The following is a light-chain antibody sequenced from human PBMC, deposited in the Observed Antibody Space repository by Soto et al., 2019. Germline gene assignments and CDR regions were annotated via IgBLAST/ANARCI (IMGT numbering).Light chain of an antibody. CDR3: QQYGSSPYT. J-gene: IGKJ2*01. CDR1: QSVSSNH. V-gene: IGKV3-20*01. CDR2: AST. Sequence: EIVVTQSPSTLSLSPGERATLSCRASQSVSSNHLAWYQQKPGQAPRLLIFASTGRPTVIPDRFTGSGSGTDFTLTISRLDPEDFARYYCQQYGSSPYTFGQGTKVEIK.